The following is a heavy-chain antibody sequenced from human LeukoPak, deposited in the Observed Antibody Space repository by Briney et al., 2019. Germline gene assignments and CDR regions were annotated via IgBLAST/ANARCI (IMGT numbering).Heavy chain of an antibody. CDR3: AKGNFYYDSSGYYRSLDY. D-gene: IGHD3-22*01. V-gene: IGHV3-9*01. Sequence: GGSLRLSCAASGFTFDDYAMHWVRQAPGKGLEWVSGISWNSGSIGYADSVKGRFTISRDNAKNSLYLQMNSLRAEDTALYYCAKGNFYYDSSGYYRSLDYWGQGTLVTVSS. J-gene: IGHJ4*02. CDR2: ISWNSGSI. CDR1: GFTFDDYA.